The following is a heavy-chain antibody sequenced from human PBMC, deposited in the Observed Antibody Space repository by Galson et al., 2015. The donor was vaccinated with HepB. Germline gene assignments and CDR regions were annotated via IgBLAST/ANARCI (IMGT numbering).Heavy chain of an antibody. V-gene: IGHV6-1*01. CDR3: ARDGGFLVGATQQYYFDY. D-gene: IGHD1-26*01. J-gene: IGHJ4*02. Sequence: CAISGDSVSSNIDAWNWIRQSPSRGLEWLGRTYYRSKWFNEYSVSVESRISINPDTSKNQFSLQLNSVTPEDAAVYYCARDGGFLVGATQQYYFDYWGQGTLVTVSS. CDR1: GDSVSSNIDA. CDR2: TYYRSKWFN.